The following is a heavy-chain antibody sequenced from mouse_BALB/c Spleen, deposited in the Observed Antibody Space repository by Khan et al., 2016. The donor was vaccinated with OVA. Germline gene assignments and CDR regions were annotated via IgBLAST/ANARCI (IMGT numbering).Heavy chain of an antibody. D-gene: IGHD3-1*01. CDR3: ARNSTRASY. CDR2: INPSSGYT. J-gene: IGHJ2*01. V-gene: IGHV1-4*01. CDR1: GYTFTSYT. Sequence: QVQLKQSGAELVKPGASVKMSCKASGYTFTSYTMHWVKQRPGQGLEWIGYINPSSGYTKYNQKFKDKATLTADKSSSTAYMQLSSLTSDDSAVYYCARNSTRASYWGQGTTLTVSS.